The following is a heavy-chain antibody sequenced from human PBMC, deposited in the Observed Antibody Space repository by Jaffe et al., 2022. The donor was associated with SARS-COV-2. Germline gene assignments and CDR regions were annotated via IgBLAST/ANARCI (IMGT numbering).Heavy chain of an antibody. J-gene: IGHJ5*02. V-gene: IGHV4-4*02. CDR3: ARDGFDYVWGSYRFRFDP. CDR1: GGSISSSNW. CDR2: IYHSGST. Sequence: QVQLQESGPGLVKPSGTLSLTCAVSGGSISSSNWWSWVRQPPGKGLEWIGEIYHSGSTNYNPSLKSRVTISVDKSKNQFSLKLSSVTAADTAVYYCARDGFDYVWGSYRFRFDPWGQGTLVTVSS. D-gene: IGHD3-16*02.